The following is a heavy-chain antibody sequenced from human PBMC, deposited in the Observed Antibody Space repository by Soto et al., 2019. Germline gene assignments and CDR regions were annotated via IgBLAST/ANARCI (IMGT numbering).Heavy chain of an antibody. Sequence: QVQLQESGPGLVKPSQTLSLTCTVSGGSISSGGYYWSWIRQHPGKGLEWIGYIYYSGSTYYNPSLKSRVTISVDTSKNQFSLKLSSVTAADSAVYYCANNKIVVAAPRGRDGFDPWGQGTLVTVSS. D-gene: IGHD6-19*01. V-gene: IGHV4-31*03. J-gene: IGHJ5*02. CDR1: GGSISSGGYY. CDR2: IYYSGST. CDR3: ANNKIVVAAPRGRDGFDP.